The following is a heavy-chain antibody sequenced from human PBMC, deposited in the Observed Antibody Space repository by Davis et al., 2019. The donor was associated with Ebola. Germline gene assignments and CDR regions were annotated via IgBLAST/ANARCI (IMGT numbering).Heavy chain of an antibody. CDR1: GYIFTSYG. Sequence: AASVKVSCKASGYIFTSYGMNWVRQAPGQGLEWMGIINPSGGSTSNAQKLEGRVTMTRDTSTSTVYMELSSLRSEDTAVYYCARGARDIGVVVAATPFDYWGQGTLVTVSS. CDR2: INPSGGST. D-gene: IGHD2-15*01. J-gene: IGHJ4*02. CDR3: ARGARDIGVVVAATPFDY. V-gene: IGHV1-46*04.